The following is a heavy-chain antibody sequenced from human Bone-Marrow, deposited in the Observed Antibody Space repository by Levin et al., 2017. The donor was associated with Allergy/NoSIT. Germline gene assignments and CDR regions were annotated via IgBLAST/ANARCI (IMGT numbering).Heavy chain of an antibody. Sequence: GESLKISCAASGFTFSSYGMHWVRQAPGKGLEWVAVIWYDGSNKYYADSVKGRFTISRDNSKNTLYLQMNSLRAEDTAVYYCARGGIGWDYWGQGTLVTVSS. J-gene: IGHJ4*02. D-gene: IGHD6-13*01. CDR2: IWYDGSNK. CDR1: GFTFSSYG. V-gene: IGHV3-33*01. CDR3: ARGGIGWDY.